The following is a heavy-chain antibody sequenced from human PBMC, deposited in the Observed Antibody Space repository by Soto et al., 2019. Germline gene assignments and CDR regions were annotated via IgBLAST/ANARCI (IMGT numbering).Heavy chain of an antibody. CDR2: IFPSDSDT. D-gene: IGHD3-22*01. J-gene: IGHJ5*02. V-gene: IGHV5-51*01. CDR1: GYKFTSSW. CDR3: ARKDKSGYFNWFDP. Sequence: GASLKISCRTSGYKFTSSWIAWVRQKPGKGLEWMGIIFPSDSDTRYSPSFQGQVTISADRSTSTVFLQWASLKASDTAVYFCARKDKSGYFNWFDPWGQGTLVTVSS.